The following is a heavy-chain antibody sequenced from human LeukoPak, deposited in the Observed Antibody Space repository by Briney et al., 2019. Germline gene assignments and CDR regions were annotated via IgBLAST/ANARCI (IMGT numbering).Heavy chain of an antibody. CDR1: GFTFSTAW. J-gene: IGHJ4*02. Sequence: GGSLRLSCAASGFTFSTAWMTWVRQAPRKGLVWVSRINGDGRNINYADSVRGRFTISRDNAKNTLYLQMNTLRVEDTAVYYCARSPPHSSSWYGGSPFDYWGQGTLVTVSS. CDR2: INGDGRNI. CDR3: ARSPPHSSSWYGGSPFDY. D-gene: IGHD6-13*01. V-gene: IGHV3-74*01.